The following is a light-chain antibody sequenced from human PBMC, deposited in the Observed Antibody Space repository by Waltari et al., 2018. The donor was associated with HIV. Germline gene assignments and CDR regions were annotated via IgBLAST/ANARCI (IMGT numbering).Light chain of an antibody. Sequence: QSVLTQPPSASGTPGRRVTISCSGSSSNIGTNYVYWYHQLPGTAPKILIYRNNQRPSGVPDRFSGSKSGTSASLAISGLRSEDEADYYCAAWDDSLSGWVFGGGTKLTVL. CDR3: AAWDDSLSGWV. CDR2: RNN. CDR1: SSNIGTNY. V-gene: IGLV1-47*01. J-gene: IGLJ3*02.